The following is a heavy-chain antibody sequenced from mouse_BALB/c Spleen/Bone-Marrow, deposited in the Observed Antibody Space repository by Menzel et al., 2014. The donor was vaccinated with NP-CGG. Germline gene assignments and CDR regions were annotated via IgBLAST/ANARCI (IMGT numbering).Heavy chain of an antibody. CDR3: ARQGTWDY. CDR2: ISNGGGST. Sequence: EVQLQQSGGGLVQPGGSLKLSCATSGFTFRDYYMYWVRQTPEKRLEWVAYISNGGGSTYYPDTVKGRFTISRDNAKNTLYLQMSRLKSEDTAMYYCARQGTWDYWGQGTSVTVSS. CDR1: GFTFRDYY. J-gene: IGHJ4*01. V-gene: IGHV5-12*02.